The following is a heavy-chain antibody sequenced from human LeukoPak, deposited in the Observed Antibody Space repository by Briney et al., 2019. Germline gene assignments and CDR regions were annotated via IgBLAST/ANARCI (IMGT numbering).Heavy chain of an antibody. D-gene: IGHD3-3*01. CDR1: GFTFSSYW. CDR3: ARPYYDIWSAYVY. CDR2: INSDGSSI. Sequence: GGSLRLYCAASGFTFSSYWMHWVRQAPGKGLVWVSRINSDGSSIRYADSVKGRFTISRDNSKNTLYLQMGSLRAEDMAVYYCARPYYDIWSAYVYWGQGTLVTVSS. J-gene: IGHJ4*02. V-gene: IGHV3-74*01.